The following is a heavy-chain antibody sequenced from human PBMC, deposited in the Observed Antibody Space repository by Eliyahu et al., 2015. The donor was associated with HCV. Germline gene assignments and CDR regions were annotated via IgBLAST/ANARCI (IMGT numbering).Heavy chain of an antibody. CDR2: IRYDGSDK. Sequence: QVQLVESGGGVVRPGRSLRLSCAAPAXXSYGKHRRRARQGPGKGLGWVXSIRYDGSDKYYADSVKGRFTISRDNSKNTLYLQMNSLGAEDTAIYYCATGLIRGFVYHGMEFWGQGTTVTVSS. D-gene: IGHD3-10*01. J-gene: IGHJ6*02. CDR1: AXXSYGKH. CDR3: ATGLIRGFVYHGMEF. V-gene: IGHV3-30*02.